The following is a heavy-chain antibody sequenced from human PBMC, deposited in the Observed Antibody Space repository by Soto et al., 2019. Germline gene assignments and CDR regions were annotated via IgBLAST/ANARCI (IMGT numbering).Heavy chain of an antibody. V-gene: IGHV4-59*01. Sequence: SETLSLTCTVSGGSISSYYWIWIRQPPGKGLEWIGYIYYSGSTNYNPSLKSRVTISVDTSKNQFSLKLSSVTAADTAVYYCARSLPTVTTYWFDPWGQGTLVTVSS. D-gene: IGHD4-17*01. J-gene: IGHJ5*02. CDR3: ARSLPTVTTYWFDP. CDR2: IYYSGST. CDR1: GGSISSYY.